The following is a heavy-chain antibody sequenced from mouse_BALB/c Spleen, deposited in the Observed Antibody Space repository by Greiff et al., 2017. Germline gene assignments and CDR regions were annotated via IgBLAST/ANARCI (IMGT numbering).Heavy chain of an antibody. CDR1: GFNIKDTY. CDR2: IDPANGNT. J-gene: IGHJ2*01. V-gene: IGHV14-3*02. D-gene: IGHD2-12*01. CDR3: ASPDDDGYYFDY. Sequence: VQLQQSGAELVKPGASVKLSCTASGFNIKDTYMHWVKQRPEQGLEWIGRIDPANGNTKYDPKFQGKATITADTSSNTAYLQLSSLTSEDTAVYYCASPDDDGYYFDYWGQGTTLTVSS.